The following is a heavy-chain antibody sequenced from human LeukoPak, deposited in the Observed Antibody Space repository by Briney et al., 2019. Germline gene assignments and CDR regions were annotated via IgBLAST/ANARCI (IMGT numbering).Heavy chain of an antibody. Sequence: EASVKVSCKASGYTFTSYGISWVRQAPGQGLEWMGWISAYNGNTNYAQKLQGRVTMTTDTSTSTAYMELRSLRSDDTAVYYCASLVRGGDAFDIWGQGTMATVSS. CDR1: GYTFTSYG. J-gene: IGHJ3*02. V-gene: IGHV1-18*04. CDR3: ASLVRGGDAFDI. D-gene: IGHD3-10*01. CDR2: ISAYNGNT.